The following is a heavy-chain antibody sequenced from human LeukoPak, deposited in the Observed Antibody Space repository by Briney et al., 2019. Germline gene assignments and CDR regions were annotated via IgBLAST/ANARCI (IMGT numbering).Heavy chain of an antibody. CDR2: ISSSSSYI. CDR3: ARRGLWFGEDYYYYGMDV. Sequence: GGSLRLSCAASGFTFSSYSMNWVRQAPGKGLEWVSSISSSSSYIYYADSVKGRFTISRDNAKNSLYLQMNSLRAEDTAVYYCARRGLWFGEDYYYYGMDVWGQGTTVTVSS. J-gene: IGHJ6*02. CDR1: GFTFSSYS. V-gene: IGHV3-21*01. D-gene: IGHD3-10*01.